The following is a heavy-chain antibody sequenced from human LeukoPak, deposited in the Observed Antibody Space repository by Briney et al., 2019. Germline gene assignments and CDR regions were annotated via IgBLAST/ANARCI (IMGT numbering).Heavy chain of an antibody. Sequence: GASVKVSCKASGYTFTSYYMHWVRQAPGQGLEWMGIINPSGGSTSYAQKFQGRVTMTRDTSTSTAYMELSSLRSEDTAVYYCAREDCSSTSCYRVQWQPRDWFDPWGQGTLVTVSS. CDR3: AREDCSSTSCYRVQWQPRDWFDP. CDR2: INPSGGST. V-gene: IGHV1-46*01. CDR1: GYTFTSYY. D-gene: IGHD2-2*01. J-gene: IGHJ5*02.